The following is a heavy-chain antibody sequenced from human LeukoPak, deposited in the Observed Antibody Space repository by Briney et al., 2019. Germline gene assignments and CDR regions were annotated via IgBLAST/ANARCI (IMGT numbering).Heavy chain of an antibody. D-gene: IGHD3-22*01. Sequence: SETLSLTCAVYGGSFSGYYWSWLRQPPGKGLEWIGEINHSGSTNYNPSLKSRVTISVDTSKNQFSLKLSSVTAADTAVYYCARVRGTMIVVVFDYWGQGTLVTVSS. CDR3: ARVRGTMIVVVFDY. J-gene: IGHJ4*02. CDR2: INHSGST. V-gene: IGHV4-34*01. CDR1: GGSFSGYY.